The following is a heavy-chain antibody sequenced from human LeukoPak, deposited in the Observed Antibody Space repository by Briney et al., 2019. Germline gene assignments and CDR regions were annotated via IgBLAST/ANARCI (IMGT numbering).Heavy chain of an antibody. J-gene: IGHJ3*02. Sequence: SETLSLTCTVSGDSISSSSYYWGWIRQPPGKGLEWIGSFYYTGITYYNPSLKSRVTISVDTSKNQFSLKLSSVTAADTAVYYCARPYTSDYRGAFDIWGQGTMVTVSS. D-gene: IGHD6-19*01. CDR1: GDSISSSSYY. CDR2: FYYTGIT. CDR3: ARPYTSDYRGAFDI. V-gene: IGHV4-39*07.